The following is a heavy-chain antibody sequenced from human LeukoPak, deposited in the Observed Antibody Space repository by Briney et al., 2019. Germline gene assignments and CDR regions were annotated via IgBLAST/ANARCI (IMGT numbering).Heavy chain of an antibody. D-gene: IGHD2-2*01. CDR3: AKGYCSSTSCYPEAPSDY. Sequence: GRSLRLSCAASGFTFSNYGMLWVRQAPGKGLEWVAVISYDGNSKYYVDSVKGRFTISRDNSKNTLYLQMNSLRAEDTAVYYCAKGYCSSTSCYPEAPSDYWGQGTLVTVSS. CDR2: ISYDGNSK. CDR1: GFTFSNYG. J-gene: IGHJ4*02. V-gene: IGHV3-30*18.